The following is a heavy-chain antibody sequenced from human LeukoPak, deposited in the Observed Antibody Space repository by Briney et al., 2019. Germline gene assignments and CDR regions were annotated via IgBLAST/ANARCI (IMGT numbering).Heavy chain of an antibody. CDR2: MNPNSGKT. CDR1: GYTFTSYD. CDR3: ARGGGWELPHDY. J-gene: IGHJ4*02. Sequence: ASVQVSCMASGYTFTSYDINWVRQATGQGLEWMGWMNPNSGKTGYAQKFQGRVTMTRNTSISTAYMELSSLRSEDTAVYYCARGGGWELPHDYWGQGTLVTVSS. D-gene: IGHD1-26*01. V-gene: IGHV1-8*01.